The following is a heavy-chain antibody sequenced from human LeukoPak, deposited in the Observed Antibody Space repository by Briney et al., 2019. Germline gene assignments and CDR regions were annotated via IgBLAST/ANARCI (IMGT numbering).Heavy chain of an antibody. Sequence: GGSLRLSCAASGFTFSSYGMHWVRQAPGKGLEWVAVISYDGSNKYYADSVKGRFTISRDNSKNTLYLQMNSLRAEDTAVYYCARDRLSQVPAAISGAFDIWGRGTMVTVSS. V-gene: IGHV3-30*03. CDR3: ARDRLSQVPAAISGAFDI. CDR2: ISYDGSNK. D-gene: IGHD2-2*02. J-gene: IGHJ3*02. CDR1: GFTFSSYG.